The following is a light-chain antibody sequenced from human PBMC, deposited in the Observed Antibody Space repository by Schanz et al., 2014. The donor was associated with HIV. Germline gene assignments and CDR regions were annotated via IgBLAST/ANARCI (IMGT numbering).Light chain of an antibody. CDR1: NSYIGNNF. V-gene: IGLV1-51*01. CDR2: DNY. CDR3: AGWDDSLNVWV. J-gene: IGLJ3*02. Sequence: QSVLTQPPSVSAAPGQKVTISCSGSNSYIGNNFVSWYRHLPGTAPKLLIFDNYQRPSEIPDRFSGSKSGASASLAISGLQSEDEADYYCAGWDDSLNVWVFGGGTKLTVL.